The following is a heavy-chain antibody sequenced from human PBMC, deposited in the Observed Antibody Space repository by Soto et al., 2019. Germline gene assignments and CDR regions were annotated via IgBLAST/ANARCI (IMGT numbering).Heavy chain of an antibody. CDR3: ASPSGYSSSWYGGQPDAFDI. Sequence: ASVKVSCKASGYTFTSYDINWVRQATGQGLEWMGWMNPNSGNTGYAQKFQGRVTMTRNTSISTAYMELSSLRSEDTAVYYCASPSGYSSSWYGGQPDAFDIWGQGTMVTVSS. CDR2: MNPNSGNT. D-gene: IGHD6-13*01. CDR1: GYTFTSYD. V-gene: IGHV1-8*01. J-gene: IGHJ3*02.